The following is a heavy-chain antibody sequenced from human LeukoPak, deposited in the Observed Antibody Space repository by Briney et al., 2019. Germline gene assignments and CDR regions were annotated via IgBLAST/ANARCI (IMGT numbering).Heavy chain of an antibody. CDR3: ARTLIYCSSTSCHYAFDI. CDR1: GGSISSGSYY. CDR2: IYTSWST. Sequence: PSGTLSLTCTVSGGSISSGSYYWSWLRQPAGKGLEWIGRIYTSWSTNYNPSLKSRVTISVNASKNQFSLKLSSVTAVDTAVYYCARTLIYCSSTSCHYAFDIWGQGTMVTVSS. J-gene: IGHJ3*02. V-gene: IGHV4-61*02. D-gene: IGHD2-2*01.